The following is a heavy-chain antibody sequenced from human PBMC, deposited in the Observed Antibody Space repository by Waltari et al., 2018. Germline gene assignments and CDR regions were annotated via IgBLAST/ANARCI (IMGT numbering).Heavy chain of an antibody. CDR3: ARVTGERNPRFDY. CDR1: GGPLSRANYY. CDR2: IYYSGST. V-gene: IGHV4-30-4*01. D-gene: IGHD4-17*01. J-gene: IGHJ4*02. Sequence: QVQLQESGPGLVKPSQTLSLTCTVSGGPLSRANYYWSWIRQPPGKGLEWIGYIYYSGSTYYNPSLKSRVTISVDTSKNQFSLKLSSVTAADTAVYYCARVTGERNPRFDYWGQGTLVTVSS.